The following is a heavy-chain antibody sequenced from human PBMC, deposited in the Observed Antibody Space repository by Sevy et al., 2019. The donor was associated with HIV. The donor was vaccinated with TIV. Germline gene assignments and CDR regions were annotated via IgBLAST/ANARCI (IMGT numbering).Heavy chain of an antibody. Sequence: ASVKVSCKASGYTFTHYYIHWVRQAPGQGLQCVGIINPSGGGTNYAQKFQGRVTMTRDMSTNTVYLELSSLKSDDTAVYYCARVDSCCGDCYYFDYWGQGTLVTVSS. V-gene: IGHV1-46*01. D-gene: IGHD2-21*02. CDR2: INPSGGGT. J-gene: IGHJ4*02. CDR1: GYTFTHYY. CDR3: ARVDSCCGDCYYFDY.